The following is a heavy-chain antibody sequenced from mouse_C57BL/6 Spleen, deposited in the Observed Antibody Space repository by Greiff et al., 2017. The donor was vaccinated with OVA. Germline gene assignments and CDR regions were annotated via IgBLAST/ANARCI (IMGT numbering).Heavy chain of an antibody. CDR1: GYTFTSYD. J-gene: IGHJ2*01. CDR2: IYPRDGST. Sequence: QVQLQQSGPELVKPGASVKLSCKASGYTFTSYDINWVKQRPGQGLEWIGWIYPRDGSTKYNEKFKGKATLTLDTSSSTAYRELHSLTSEDSAVYFCAPYCYDSGDYWGQGTTLTVSS. D-gene: IGHD1-1*01. CDR3: APYCYDSGDY. V-gene: IGHV1-85*01.